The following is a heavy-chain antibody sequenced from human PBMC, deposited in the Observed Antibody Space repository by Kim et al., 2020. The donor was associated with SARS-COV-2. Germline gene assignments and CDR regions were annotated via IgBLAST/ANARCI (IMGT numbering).Heavy chain of an antibody. CDR1: GYTFTSYG. V-gene: IGHV1-18*04. CDR2: ISAYNGNT. J-gene: IGHJ4*02. Sequence: ASVKVSCKASGYTFTSYGISWVRQAPGQGLEWMGWISAYNGNTNYAQKLQGRVTMTTDTSTSTAYMELRSLRSDDTAVYYCAREEIAVAVPNGPWWHYWGQGTLVTVSS. CDR3: AREEIAVAVPNGPWWHY. D-gene: IGHD6-19*01.